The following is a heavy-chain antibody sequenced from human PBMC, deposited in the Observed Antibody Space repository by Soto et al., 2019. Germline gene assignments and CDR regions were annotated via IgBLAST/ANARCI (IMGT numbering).Heavy chain of an antibody. D-gene: IGHD3-9*01. V-gene: IGHV3-7*03. Sequence: GGSLRLSCAASGFTFSYYWMSWVRQAPGKGLEWVANIKEDGSEKYYVDSVEGRFSLSRDNAKNSLHLQMNSLRTEDTAIYFCARVAYRHDWIFDYWGQGALVTVSS. CDR3: ARVAYRHDWIFDY. CDR1: GFTFSYYW. CDR2: IKEDGSEK. J-gene: IGHJ4*01.